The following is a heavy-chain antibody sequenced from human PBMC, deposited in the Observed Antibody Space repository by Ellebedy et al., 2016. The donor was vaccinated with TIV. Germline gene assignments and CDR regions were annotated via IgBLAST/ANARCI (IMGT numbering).Heavy chain of an antibody. D-gene: IGHD1-1*01. CDR1: GYTFTSYG. V-gene: IGHV1-18*04. J-gene: IGHJ4*02. Sequence: ASVKVSCTASGYTFTSYGISWVRQAPGQGLEWMGWISAYNGNTNYAQQLQGRVTMTTDTSTSPAYMELRSLRSDDTAVYYCARYDWNDSYYFDYWGQGTLVTVSS. CDR2: ISAYNGNT. CDR3: ARYDWNDSYYFDY.